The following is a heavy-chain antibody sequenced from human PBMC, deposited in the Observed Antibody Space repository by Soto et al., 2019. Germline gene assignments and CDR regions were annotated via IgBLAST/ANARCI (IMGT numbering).Heavy chain of an antibody. CDR3: AAHHKGWERAGFDY. D-gene: IGHD1-26*01. CDR2: IVVGSGNT. CDR1: GFTFTSSA. Sequence: QMQLVQSGPEVKKPGISVKVSCKASGFTFTSSAVQWVRQARGQRLEWIGWIVVGSGNTNYAQKFQERVTITRDMSTSTAYMELSSLRSEDTAVYYCAAHHKGWERAGFDYWGQGTLVTVSS. J-gene: IGHJ4*02. V-gene: IGHV1-58*01.